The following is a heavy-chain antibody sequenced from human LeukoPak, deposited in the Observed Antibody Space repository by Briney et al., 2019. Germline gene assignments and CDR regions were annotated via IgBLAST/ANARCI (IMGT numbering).Heavy chain of an antibody. D-gene: IGHD4-23*01. J-gene: IGHJ4*02. CDR2: IYSGGST. Sequence: GGSLRLSCAASGFTVSSSFMSWVRQAPGRGLEWVSVIYSGGSTYYADSVKGRFTISRDNPKNTVSLQMNSPRAEDTAVYYCARGADRWNYFDYWGQGTLVTVSS. CDR3: ARGADRWNYFDY. CDR1: GFTVSSSF. V-gene: IGHV3-53*01.